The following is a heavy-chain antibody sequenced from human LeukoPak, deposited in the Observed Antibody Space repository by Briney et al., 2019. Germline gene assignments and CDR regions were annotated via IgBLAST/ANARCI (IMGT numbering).Heavy chain of an antibody. CDR2: IYYSGST. CDR3: ASRCGGSCYSSAFDI. D-gene: IGHD2-15*01. Sequence: PSETLSFTCTVSGGPISSYYWSWIRQPPGKGLEWIGYIYYSGSTNYNPSLKSRVAISVDTSKNQFSLKLSSVTAADTAVYYCASRCGGSCYSSAFDIWGQGTMVTVSS. CDR1: GGPISSYY. V-gene: IGHV4-59*01. J-gene: IGHJ3*02.